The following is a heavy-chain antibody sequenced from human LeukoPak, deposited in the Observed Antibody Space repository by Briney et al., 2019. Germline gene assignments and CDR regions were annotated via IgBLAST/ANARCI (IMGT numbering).Heavy chain of an antibody. CDR2: INHSGST. D-gene: IGHD3-3*01. CDR1: GGSFSGYY. V-gene: IGHV4-34*01. Sequence: SETLSLTCAVYGGSFSGYYWSWIRQPPGKGLEWIGEINHSGSTNYNPSLKSRVTISVDTSKNQFSLKLSSVTAADTAVYYCARDPPRTLRGGNWFDPWGQGTLVTVSS. CDR3: ARDPPRTLRGGNWFDP. J-gene: IGHJ5*02.